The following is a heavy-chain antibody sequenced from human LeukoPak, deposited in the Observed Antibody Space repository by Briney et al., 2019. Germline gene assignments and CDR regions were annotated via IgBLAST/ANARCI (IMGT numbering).Heavy chain of an antibody. D-gene: IGHD6-13*01. CDR2: ISYDGSNK. Sequence: GGSLRLSCAASGFTFSSYAMHWVRQAPGKGLEWVAVISYDGSNKYYADSVKGRFTISRDNSKNTLYLQMNSLRVEDTAVYYCAKDSIAASPYYFDYWGQGTLVTVSS. CDR1: GFTFSSYA. V-gene: IGHV3-30*04. CDR3: AKDSIAASPYYFDY. J-gene: IGHJ4*02.